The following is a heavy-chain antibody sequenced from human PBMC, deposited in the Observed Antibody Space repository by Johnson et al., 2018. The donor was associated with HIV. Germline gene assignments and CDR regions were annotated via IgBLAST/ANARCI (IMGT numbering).Heavy chain of an antibody. D-gene: IGHD4-17*01. CDR3: TSRYGDYGLGAFDI. J-gene: IGHJ3*02. Sequence: VQLVESGGGVVQPGRSLRLSCAASGFTFSSYAMHWVRQAPGKGLEWVAVISYDGSNKYYADSVKGRFTISRDNSKNMLYLQMNSLKTEDTAVYYCTSRYGDYGLGAFDIWGQGTMVTVSS. V-gene: IGHV3-30-3*01. CDR2: ISYDGSNK. CDR1: GFTFSSYA.